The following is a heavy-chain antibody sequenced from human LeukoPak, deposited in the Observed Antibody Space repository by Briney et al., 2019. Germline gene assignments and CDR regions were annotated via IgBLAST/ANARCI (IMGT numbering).Heavy chain of an antibody. V-gene: IGHV4-31*03. CDR3: ARGFLDCSGGSCYPYNWFDP. CDR2: IYYSGST. D-gene: IGHD2-15*01. J-gene: IGHJ5*02. CDR1: GGSISSGGYS. Sequence: SQTLSLTCTVSGGSISSGGYSWSWIRQHPGKGLEWIGYIYYSGSTYYNPSPKSRVTISVDTSKNQFSVKLSSVTAADTAVYYCARGFLDCSGGSCYPYNWFDPWGQGTLVTVSS.